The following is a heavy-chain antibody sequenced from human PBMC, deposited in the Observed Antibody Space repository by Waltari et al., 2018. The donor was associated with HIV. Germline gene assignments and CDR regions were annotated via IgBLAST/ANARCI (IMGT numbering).Heavy chain of an antibody. CDR2: MNPNSGNT. CDR3: ARGPIGRVQGVIIRLGVDY. CDR1: GYTFTSYD. V-gene: IGHV1-8*01. J-gene: IGHJ4*02. Sequence: QVQLVQSGAEVKKPGASVKVSCKASGYTFTSYDINWVRQATGQGLEWMGWMNPNSGNTGYAQKFQGRVTMTRNTSISTAYMELSSLRSEDTAVYYCARGPIGRVQGVIIRLGVDYWGQGTLVTVSS. D-gene: IGHD3-10*01.